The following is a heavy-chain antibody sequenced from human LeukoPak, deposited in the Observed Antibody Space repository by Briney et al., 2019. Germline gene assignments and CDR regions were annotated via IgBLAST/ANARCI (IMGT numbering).Heavy chain of an antibody. CDR2: IYYSGST. D-gene: IGHD3-9*01. V-gene: IGHV4-39*01. J-gene: IGHJ4*02. CDR1: GGSISSSSYY. Sequence: PSETLSLTCTVSGGSISSSSYYWGWIRQPPGKGLEWIGSIYYSGSTYYNPSLKSRVTISVDTSKNQFSLKLSSVTAADTAVYYCARHVFDYDILTGYSNWGQGTLVTVSS. CDR3: ARHVFDYDILTGYSN.